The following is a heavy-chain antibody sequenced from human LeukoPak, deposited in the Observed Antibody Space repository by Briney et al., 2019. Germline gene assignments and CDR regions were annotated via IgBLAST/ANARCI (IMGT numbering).Heavy chain of an antibody. V-gene: IGHV1-69*01. Sequence: SMKVSCKASGGTFSSYAISWVRQAPGQGLEWMGGIIPIFGTANYAQKFQGRVTITADESTSTAYMELSSLRSEDTAVYYCASSGYSSSWYYFDYWGQGTLVTVSS. CDR3: ASSGYSSSWYYFDY. J-gene: IGHJ4*02. D-gene: IGHD6-13*01. CDR1: GGTFSSYA. CDR2: IIPIFGTA.